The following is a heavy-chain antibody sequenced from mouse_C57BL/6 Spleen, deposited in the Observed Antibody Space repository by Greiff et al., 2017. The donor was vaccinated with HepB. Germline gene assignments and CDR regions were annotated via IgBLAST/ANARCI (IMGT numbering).Heavy chain of an antibody. J-gene: IGHJ4*01. CDR1: GFSLTSYG. V-gene: IGHV2-2*01. Sequence: VQLVESGPGLVQPSQSLSITCTVSGFSLTSYGVHWVRQSPGKGLEWLGVIWSGGSTDYNAAFISRLSISKDNSKSQVFFKMNSLQADDTAIYYCARQGLGRGNYAMDYWGQGTSVTVSS. CDR2: IWSGGST. CDR3: ARQGLGRGNYAMDY. D-gene: IGHD4-1*01.